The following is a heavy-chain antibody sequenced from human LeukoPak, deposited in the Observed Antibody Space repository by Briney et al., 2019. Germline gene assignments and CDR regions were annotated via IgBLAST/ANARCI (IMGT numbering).Heavy chain of an antibody. J-gene: IGHJ4*02. CDR3: AKSLTTVKRGNFDS. D-gene: IGHD4-17*01. Sequence: GGSHRLSCAASGFTFSSYAMSWVRQAPGKGLEWVSGISGSGANTYYADSVKGRFTISRDNSKNTLYLQMNSLRAEDTAVFFCAKSLTTVKRGNFDSWGQGTLVTVSS. CDR2: ISGSGANT. V-gene: IGHV3-23*01. CDR1: GFTFSSYA.